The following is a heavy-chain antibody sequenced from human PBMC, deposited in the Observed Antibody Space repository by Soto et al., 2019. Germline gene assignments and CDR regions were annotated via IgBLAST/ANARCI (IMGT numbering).Heavy chain of an antibody. CDR2: IYYRGST. CDR3: AREVHYYDSSGYSGAFDI. J-gene: IGHJ3*02. Sequence: PSETLSLTCTVSGGSISSHYWSWVRQAPGKGLEWIGHIYYRGSTSYNPSLRSRSTISVDTSNNQFSLKLNSVTTADTAVYYCAREVHYYDSSGYSGAFDIWGQGTMVTVSS. V-gene: IGHV4-59*11. CDR1: GGSISSHY. D-gene: IGHD3-22*01.